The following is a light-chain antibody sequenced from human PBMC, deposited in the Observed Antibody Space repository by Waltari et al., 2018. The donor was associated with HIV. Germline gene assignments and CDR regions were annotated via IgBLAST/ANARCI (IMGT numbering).Light chain of an antibody. V-gene: IGLV1-47*01. CDR2: RNS. Sequence: QSALTQPPSTSGTPGQTVTIPCSGSSSNIGDNYVSWYQQLPGTAPKLLIYRNSQRPSGVRDRFSGSNSGNTATLTISGTQAMDEADYYCQAWDSSAAVVFGGGTKLTVL. CDR1: SSNIGDNY. CDR3: QAWDSSAAVV. J-gene: IGLJ2*01.